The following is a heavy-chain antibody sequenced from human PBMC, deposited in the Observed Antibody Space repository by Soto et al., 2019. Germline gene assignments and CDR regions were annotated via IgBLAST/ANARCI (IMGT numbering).Heavy chain of an antibody. CDR3: ARVSDGSEYYYDSSGYYYLDY. J-gene: IGHJ4*02. D-gene: IGHD3-22*01. Sequence: KTSETVSLTCNVSCGSISSYYWSWIRQPPGKGLEWIGYIYYSGSTNYNPSLKSRVTISVDTSKNQFSLKLSSVTAADTAVYYCARVSDGSEYYYDSSGYYYLDYWGQGTLVTVSS. CDR1: CGSISSYY. CDR2: IYYSGST. V-gene: IGHV4-59*01.